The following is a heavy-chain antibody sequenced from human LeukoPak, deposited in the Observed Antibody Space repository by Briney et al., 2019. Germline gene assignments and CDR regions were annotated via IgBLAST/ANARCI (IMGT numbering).Heavy chain of an antibody. CDR2: ISGSGGNT. Sequence: PGGSLRLSCAAPGFSFTNYAMSWVRQAAGKGLEWVSAISGSGGNTYYADSVKGRFTISRDNSKNTLFLQMNSLRAEDTAVYYCAKPYQLLYPRYDYWGQGTLVTVSS. CDR3: AKPYQLLYPRYDY. D-gene: IGHD2-2*02. J-gene: IGHJ4*02. V-gene: IGHV3-23*01. CDR1: GFSFTNYA.